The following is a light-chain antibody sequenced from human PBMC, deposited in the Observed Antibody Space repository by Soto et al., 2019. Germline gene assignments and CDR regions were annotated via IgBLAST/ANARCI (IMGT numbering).Light chain of an antibody. Sequence: IQMTHSPSTLSASVGDRVVITCRASQSITTWLAWYQQKPGKAPKLLIYDASSLESGVPSRFSGSGSGTEFTLTISRLQPHDFATYYCQQYNDYRTFGQGSKV. CDR2: DAS. J-gene: IGKJ1*01. CDR1: QSITTW. V-gene: IGKV1-5*01. CDR3: QQYNDYRT.